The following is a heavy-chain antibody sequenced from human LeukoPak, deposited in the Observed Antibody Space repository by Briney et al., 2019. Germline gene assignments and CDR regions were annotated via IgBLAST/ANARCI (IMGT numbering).Heavy chain of an antibody. CDR2: ISAYNGNT. Sequence: ASVKVSCKASGYTFTSYGISWVRQAPGQGLEWMGWISAYNGNTNYAQKLQGRVTMTTDASTSTAYMELRSLRSDDTAVYYCATAPPDYGGNSDYYYGMDVWGQGTTVTVSS. CDR1: GYTFTSYG. J-gene: IGHJ6*02. V-gene: IGHV1-18*01. CDR3: ATAPPDYGGNSDYYYGMDV. D-gene: IGHD4-23*01.